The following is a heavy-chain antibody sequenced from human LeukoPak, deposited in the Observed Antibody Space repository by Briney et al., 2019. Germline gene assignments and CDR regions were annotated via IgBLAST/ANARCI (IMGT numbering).Heavy chain of an antibody. J-gene: IGHJ4*02. CDR1: GFTFSRYW. CDR2: IKQDGREK. V-gene: IGHV3-7*04. D-gene: IGHD1-26*01. CDR3: ARDSEWGLLRSDY. Sequence: GGSLRLSCAASGFTFSRYWMTWVRQAPGKGLEWVANIKQDGREKYYVDSVKGRFTISRDNATNSLYLQMNSLRAEDTAVYYCARDSEWGLLRSDYLGQGTLVTVSS.